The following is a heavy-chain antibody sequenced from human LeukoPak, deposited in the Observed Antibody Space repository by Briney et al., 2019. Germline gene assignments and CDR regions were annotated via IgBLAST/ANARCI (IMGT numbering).Heavy chain of an antibody. Sequence: SETLSLTCTVSGGSISSYYWSWIRQPPGKGLEWIGYVSYSGSTNYNPSLKSRVTMSVDTSKNQFSLKLSSVTAADTAVYYCARDMDYSNYDFMDVWGKGTTVTVSS. CDR3: ARDMDYSNYDFMDV. J-gene: IGHJ6*03. V-gene: IGHV4-59*12. D-gene: IGHD4-11*01. CDR1: GGSISSYY. CDR2: VSYSGST.